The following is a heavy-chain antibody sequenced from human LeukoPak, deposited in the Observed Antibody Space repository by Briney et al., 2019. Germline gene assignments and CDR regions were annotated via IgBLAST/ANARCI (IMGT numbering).Heavy chain of an antibody. J-gene: IGHJ6*03. CDR1: GYTFTSYG. CDR2: ISAYNGNT. V-gene: IGHV1-18*01. D-gene: IGHD5-12*01. Sequence: GASVKVSCKASGYTFTSYGISWVRQAPGQGLEWMGWISAYNGNTNYAQKLQGRVTMTTDTSTSTAYMELRSLRSDDTAVYYCARVERSAYVTRGGFRYYSYMDVWGEGTTVTISS. CDR3: ARVERSAYVTRGGFRYYSYMDV.